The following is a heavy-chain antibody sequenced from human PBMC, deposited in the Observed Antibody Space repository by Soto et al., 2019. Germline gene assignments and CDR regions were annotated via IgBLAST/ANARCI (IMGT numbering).Heavy chain of an antibody. CDR2: IYYSGST. CDR1: DGSISSNNW. Sequence: QVQLQESGPGLVKPSGTLSLTCAVSDGSISSNNWWTWVRQPPGKGLEWIGEIYYSGSTYYNPSLKSRVTISVDTSKNQFSLKLSSVTAADTAVYYCARDAMVRGSHGGFDYWGQGTLVTVSS. D-gene: IGHD3-10*01. CDR3: ARDAMVRGSHGGFDY. V-gene: IGHV4-4*02. J-gene: IGHJ4*02.